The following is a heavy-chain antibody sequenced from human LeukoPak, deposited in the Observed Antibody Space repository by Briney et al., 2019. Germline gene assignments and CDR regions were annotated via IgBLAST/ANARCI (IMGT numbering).Heavy chain of an antibody. D-gene: IGHD3-22*01. CDR3: AVDVGGYSHY. V-gene: IGHV1-69*06. CDR1: GGTFSSYA. J-gene: IGHJ4*02. Sequence: GASVKVSCKASGGTFSSYATSWVRQAPGQGLEWMGGIIPIFGTANYAQKFQGRVTITADKSTSTAYMELSSLRSEDTAVYYCAVDVGGYSHYWGQGTLVTVSS. CDR2: IIPIFGTA.